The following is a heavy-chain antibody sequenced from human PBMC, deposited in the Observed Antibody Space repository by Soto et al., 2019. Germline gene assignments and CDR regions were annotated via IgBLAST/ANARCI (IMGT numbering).Heavy chain of an antibody. CDR1: GYTFTSYD. CDR3: ARAFAEVAALDY. V-gene: IGHV1-8*01. CDR2: MNPNSGNT. Sequence: VASVKVSCKASGYTFTSYDINWVRQATGQGLEWMGWMNPNSGNTGYAQKFQGRVTMTRNTSISTAYMELSSLRSEDTAVYYCARAFAEVAALDYWGQGTLVTVSS. J-gene: IGHJ4*02. D-gene: IGHD2-15*01.